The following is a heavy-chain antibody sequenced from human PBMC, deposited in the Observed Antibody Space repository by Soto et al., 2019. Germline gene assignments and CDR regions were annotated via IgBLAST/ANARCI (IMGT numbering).Heavy chain of an antibody. CDR3: TTGNNGFISKPYGMDV. Sequence: PGGSLRLSCAASGFTFSNAWMNWVRQAPGKGLEWVGRIKSKTDGGTTDYAAPVKGRFTISRDDSKNTLYLQMNSLKTEDTAVYYCTTGNNGFISKPYGMDVWGQGTTVTVSS. CDR1: GFTFSNAW. J-gene: IGHJ6*02. CDR2: IKSKTDGGTT. D-gene: IGHD2-8*01. V-gene: IGHV3-15*07.